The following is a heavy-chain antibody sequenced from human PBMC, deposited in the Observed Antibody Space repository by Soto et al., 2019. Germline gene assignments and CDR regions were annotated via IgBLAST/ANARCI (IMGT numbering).Heavy chain of an antibody. D-gene: IGHD5-18*01. V-gene: IGHV1-69*13. Sequence: SVKVSCKASGGTFSSYSISWVRQAPGQGREWMGGIIPIFGTANYAQKFQGRVTITADESTSTAYMELSSLRSEDTAVYYCARVGYSYGNALDYWGQGTLVTVSS. CDR3: ARVGYSYGNALDY. CDR2: IIPIFGTA. CDR1: GGTFSSYS. J-gene: IGHJ4*02.